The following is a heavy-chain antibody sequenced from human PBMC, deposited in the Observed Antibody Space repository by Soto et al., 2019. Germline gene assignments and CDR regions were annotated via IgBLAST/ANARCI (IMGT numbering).Heavy chain of an antibody. Sequence: PGGSLRLSCAASGFSFSNLAMSWVRQAPGKGLEWVSGIIGSGDTTYYADSVKGRFTISRDKSKATLYLQMNSLRAEDTAIYYCARDGGYSFGPGNYYGMDVWGQGTTLTVSS. CDR2: IIGSGDTT. V-gene: IGHV3-23*01. CDR1: GFSFSNLA. CDR3: ARDGGYSFGPGNYYGMDV. D-gene: IGHD5-18*01. J-gene: IGHJ6*02.